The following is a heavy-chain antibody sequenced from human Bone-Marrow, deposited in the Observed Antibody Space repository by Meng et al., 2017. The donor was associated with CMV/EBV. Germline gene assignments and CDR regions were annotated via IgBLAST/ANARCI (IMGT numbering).Heavy chain of an antibody. J-gene: IGHJ6*04. CDR1: GFTFSSYS. V-gene: IGHV3-21*01. Sequence: GESLKISCAASGFTFSSYSMNWVRQAPGKGLEWVSSISSSSSYIYYADSVKGRFTISRDNAKNSLYLQMNSLRAEDTAVDYCAREGPLLRYGMDVWGEGTRVTVSS. CDR2: ISSSSSYI. CDR3: AREGPLLRYGMDV.